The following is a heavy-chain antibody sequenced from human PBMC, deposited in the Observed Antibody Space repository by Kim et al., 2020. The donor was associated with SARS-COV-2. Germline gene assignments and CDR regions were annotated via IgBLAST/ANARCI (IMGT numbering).Heavy chain of an antibody. V-gene: IGHV3-21*01. CDR1: GFDISGHA. Sequence: GGSLRLSCAVSGFDISGHAMTWARQAPGKGLEWVSSISSSGSHTFYAAAVKGRFTISRDTAKNSLFLQVDSLRVEDTAVYYCAREDGSGYYANFWGQGT. D-gene: IGHD3-22*01. J-gene: IGHJ4*02. CDR2: ISSSGSHT. CDR3: AREDGSGYYANF.